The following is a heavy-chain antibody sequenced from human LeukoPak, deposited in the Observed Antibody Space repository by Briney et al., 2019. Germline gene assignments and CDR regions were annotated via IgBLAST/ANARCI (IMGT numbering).Heavy chain of an antibody. CDR3: ARALAVAGTPGYYYYGMDV. V-gene: IGHV1-18*01. J-gene: IGHJ6*02. CDR2: ISAYNGNT. D-gene: IGHD6-19*01. Sequence: ASVKVSCTASGDTFTSYGFSWVRQAPGQGLEWKGWISAYNGNTNDAQKLQGRVTMTTDTSTSTAYMELRSLRSDDTAVYYCARALAVAGTPGYYYYGMDVWGQGTTVTVSS. CDR1: GDTFTSYG.